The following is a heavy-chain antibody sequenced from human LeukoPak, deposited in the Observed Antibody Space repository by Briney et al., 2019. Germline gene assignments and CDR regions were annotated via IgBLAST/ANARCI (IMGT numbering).Heavy chain of an antibody. Sequence: GGSLRLSCATSGFTFSNYAMTWVRQAPGRGLEWVSYISSSGSTIYYADSVKGRFTISRDNAKNSLYLQMNSLRAEDTAVYYCARENGGMQAIDYWGQGTLVTVSS. CDR1: GFTFSNYA. CDR2: ISSSGSTI. CDR3: ARENGGMQAIDY. V-gene: IGHV3-11*01. J-gene: IGHJ4*02. D-gene: IGHD3-16*01.